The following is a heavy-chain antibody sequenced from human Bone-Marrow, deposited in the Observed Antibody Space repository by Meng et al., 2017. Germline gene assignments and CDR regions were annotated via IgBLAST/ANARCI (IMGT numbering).Heavy chain of an antibody. V-gene: IGHV3-7*01. J-gene: IGHJ4*02. D-gene: IGHD2-8*02. CDR3: VRSQCLVVEAFDY. CDR2: IKEDGSEE. CDR1: GFSFKKDG. Sequence: GESLKISCEGSGFSFKKDGMNWVRQAPGKGLEWVANIKEDGSEEYYVDSVKGRFTISRDNSKNSLYLEMSSLRAEDSAVYYCVRSQCLVVEAFDYWGQGALVTVSS.